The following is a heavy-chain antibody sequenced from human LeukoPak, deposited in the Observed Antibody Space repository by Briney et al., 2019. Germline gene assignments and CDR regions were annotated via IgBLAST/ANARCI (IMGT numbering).Heavy chain of an antibody. D-gene: IGHD6-19*01. V-gene: IGHV1-18*01. CDR1: GYTFTSYG. CDR3: ARVRDSGWYPERVDAFDI. Sequence: ASVNVSCKASGYTFTSYGISWVRQAPGQGLEWMGWISAYNGNTNYAQKLQGRVTMTRDTSTSTVYMELSSLRSEDTAVYYCARVRDSGWYPERVDAFDIWGQGTMVTVSS. CDR2: ISAYNGNT. J-gene: IGHJ3*02.